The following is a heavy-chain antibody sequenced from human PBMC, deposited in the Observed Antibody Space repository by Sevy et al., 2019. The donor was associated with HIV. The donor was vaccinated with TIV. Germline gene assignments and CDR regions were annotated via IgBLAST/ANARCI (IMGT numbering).Heavy chain of an antibody. CDR3: ARGSYSSGWYELFDY. J-gene: IGHJ4*02. CDR2: ISSSSSYI. V-gene: IGHV3-21*01. Sequence: GGSLRLSCAASGFTFSSYSMNWVRQAPGKGLEWVSSISSSSSYIYYADSVKGRFTISRDNAKNSLYLQMNSLRAEDTVVYYCARGSYSSGWYELFDYWGQGTLVTVSS. CDR1: GFTFSSYS. D-gene: IGHD6-19*01.